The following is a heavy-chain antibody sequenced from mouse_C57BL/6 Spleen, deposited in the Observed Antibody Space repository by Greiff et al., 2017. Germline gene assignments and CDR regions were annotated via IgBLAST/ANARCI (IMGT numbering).Heavy chain of an antibody. CDR2: IDPETGGT. D-gene: IGHD2-2*01. CDR1: GYTFTDYE. CDR3: TRFGAGYYGDFDV. Sequence: QVQLQQSGAELVRPGASVTLSCKASGYTFTDYEMHWVKQTPVHGLEWIGAIDPETGGTAYNQKFKGKAILTADKSSSTAYMELRSLTSEDSAVYCCTRFGAGYYGDFDVWGTGTTVTVSS. J-gene: IGHJ1*03. V-gene: IGHV1-15*01.